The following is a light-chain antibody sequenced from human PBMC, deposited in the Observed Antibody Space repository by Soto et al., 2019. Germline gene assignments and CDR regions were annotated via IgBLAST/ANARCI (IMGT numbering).Light chain of an antibody. CDR2: AAS. Sequence: DIPMTQSPSTLSASLLDRVTITCRASQSISSWLAWYQQKPGKAPKLLIYAASTLQSGVPSRFSGSGSGTDFTLTISSLQPEDFATYFCQQSYSTLTFGGGTKVDIK. J-gene: IGKJ4*01. CDR3: QQSYSTLT. V-gene: IGKV1-39*01. CDR1: QSISSW.